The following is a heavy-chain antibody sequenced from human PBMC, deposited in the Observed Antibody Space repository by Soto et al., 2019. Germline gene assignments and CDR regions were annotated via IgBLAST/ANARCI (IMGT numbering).Heavy chain of an antibody. V-gene: IGHV3-23*01. D-gene: IGHD2-2*01. J-gene: IGHJ4*02. CDR2: ISGSGGST. CDR3: AKEYCSSTSCYDY. Sequence: GGSLRLSCAASGFSFSSYAMSWVRQAPGKGLEWVSAISGSGGSTYYADSVKGRFTISRDNSKNTLYLQMNSLRAEDTAVYYCAKEYCSSTSCYDYWGQETLVTVSS. CDR1: GFSFSSYA.